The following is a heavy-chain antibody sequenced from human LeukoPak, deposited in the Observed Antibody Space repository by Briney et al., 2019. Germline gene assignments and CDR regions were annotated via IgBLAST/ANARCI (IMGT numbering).Heavy chain of an antibody. CDR3: ARTGRTTERYYYYMDV. Sequence: HPGGSLRLSCAASGFTFSSYSMNWVRQAPGKGLEWVANIKQDGSEKYYVDSVKGRFTISRDNAKNSLYLQMNSLRAEDTAVYYCARTGRTTERYYYYMDVWGKGTTVTVSS. J-gene: IGHJ6*03. V-gene: IGHV3-7*01. CDR1: GFTFSSYS. D-gene: IGHD1-1*01. CDR2: IKQDGSEK.